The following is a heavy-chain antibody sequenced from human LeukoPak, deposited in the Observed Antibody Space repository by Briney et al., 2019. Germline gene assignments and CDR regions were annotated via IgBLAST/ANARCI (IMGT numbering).Heavy chain of an antibody. CDR2: ISSSGSTI. V-gene: IGHV3-48*03. Sequence: PGGSLRLSCAASGFTLSSYEMNWVRQAPGKGLEWVSYISSSGSTIYYADSVKGRFTISRDNAKNSLYLQMNSLRAEDTAVYYCARTWIQLWLDAFDIWGQGTMVTVSS. CDR3: ARTWIQLWLDAFDI. D-gene: IGHD5-18*01. J-gene: IGHJ3*02. CDR1: GFTLSSYE.